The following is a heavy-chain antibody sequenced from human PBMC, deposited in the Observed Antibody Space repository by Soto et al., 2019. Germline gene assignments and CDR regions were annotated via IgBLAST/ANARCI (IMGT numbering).Heavy chain of an antibody. Sequence: SETLSLTCNFSVASLAGYYWSCIRHPPGKGLEWIGRIYATGSTDYNPSLKSRLTMSVDMSKKQFSLTLRSVTAADTAMYYCVRDGTKNLRDWFQPWGQGSLVNVS. D-gene: IGHD1-1*01. CDR3: VRDGTKNLRDWFQP. CDR2: IYATGST. J-gene: IGHJ5*02. V-gene: IGHV4-4*07. CDR1: VASLAGYY.